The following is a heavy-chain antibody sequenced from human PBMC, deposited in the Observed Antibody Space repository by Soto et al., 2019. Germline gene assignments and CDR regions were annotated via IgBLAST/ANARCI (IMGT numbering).Heavy chain of an antibody. J-gene: IGHJ4*02. Sequence: QVPLVESGGGVVQPGRSLRLSCAASGFTFSSYAMHWVRQAPGKGLEWVAVISYDGSNKYYADSVKGRFTISRDNSKNTLYLQMNSLRAEDTAVYYCARDLAATLFDYWGQGTLVTVSS. CDR2: ISYDGSNK. V-gene: IGHV3-30-3*01. CDR1: GFTFSSYA. D-gene: IGHD2-15*01. CDR3: ARDLAATLFDY.